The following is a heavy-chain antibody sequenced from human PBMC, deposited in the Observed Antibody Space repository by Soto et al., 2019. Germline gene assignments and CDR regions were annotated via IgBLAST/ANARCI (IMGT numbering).Heavy chain of an antibody. CDR3: AREWDCSGGSSRYNWFDP. CDR1: GYTFTSYG. V-gene: IGHV1-18*01. D-gene: IGHD2-15*01. J-gene: IGHJ5*02. CDR2: ISAYNGNT. Sequence: GASVKVSCKASGYTFTSYGISWVRQAPGQGLEWMGWISAYNGNTNYAQKLQGRVTMTTDTSTSTAYMELRSLRSDDTAVYYCAREWDCSGGSSRYNWFDPWGQGTLVTVSS.